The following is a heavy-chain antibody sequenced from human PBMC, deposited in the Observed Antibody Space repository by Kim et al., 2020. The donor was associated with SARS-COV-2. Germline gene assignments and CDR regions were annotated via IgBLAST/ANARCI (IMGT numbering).Heavy chain of an antibody. V-gene: IGHV4-59*01. CDR3: ARDPHYYDSSGYYVDGMDV. D-gene: IGHD3-22*01. Sequence: RVTISVDTSKNQFSLKLSSVTAADTAVYYCARDPHYYDSSGYYVDGMDVWGQGTTVTVSS. J-gene: IGHJ6*02.